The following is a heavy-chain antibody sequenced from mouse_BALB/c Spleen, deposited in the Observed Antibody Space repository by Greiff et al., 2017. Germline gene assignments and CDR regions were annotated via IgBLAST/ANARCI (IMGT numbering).Heavy chain of an antibody. D-gene: IGHD1-1*01. CDR1: GYTFTSYT. Sequence: QVQLQQSGAELARPGASVKMSCKASGYTFTSYTVHWVKQRPGQGLEWIGYINPSSGYTNYNQKFKDKATLTADKSSSTAYMQLSSLTSEDSAVYYCARSYYGSRYYFDYWGQGTTLTVSS. CDR2: INPSSGYT. V-gene: IGHV1-4*01. J-gene: IGHJ2*01. CDR3: ARSYYGSRYYFDY.